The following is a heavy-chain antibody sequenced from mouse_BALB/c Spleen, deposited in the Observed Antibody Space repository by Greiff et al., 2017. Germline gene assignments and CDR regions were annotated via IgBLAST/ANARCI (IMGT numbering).Heavy chain of an antibody. CDR3: ARAVGYEAY. J-gene: IGHJ3*01. CDR1: GFTFSSYA. Sequence: EVQGVESGGGLVKPGGSLKLSCAASGFTFSSYAMSWVRQSPEKRLEWVAEISSGGSYTYYPDTVTGRFTISRDNAKNTLYLEMSSLRSEDTAMYYCARAVGYEAYWGQGTLVTVSA. CDR2: ISSGGSYT. D-gene: IGHD3-1*01. V-gene: IGHV5-9-4*01.